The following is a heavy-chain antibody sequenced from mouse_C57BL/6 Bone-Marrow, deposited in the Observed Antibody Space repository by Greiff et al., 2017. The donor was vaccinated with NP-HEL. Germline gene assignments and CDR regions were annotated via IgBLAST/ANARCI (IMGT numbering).Heavy chain of an antibody. D-gene: IGHD2-5*01. V-gene: IGHV1-52*01. J-gene: IGHJ2*01. CDR3: ARSYSNFDY. Sequence: QVQLQQPGAELFPPGSSVKLSCKASGYTFTSYWMHCVQQRPIPVPSFVSPLDPCHRETHYNQKFKDKATLTVDKSSSTAYMQLSSLTSEDSAVYYCARSYSNFDYWGQGTTLTVSS. CDR2: LDPCHRET. CDR1: GYTFTSYW.